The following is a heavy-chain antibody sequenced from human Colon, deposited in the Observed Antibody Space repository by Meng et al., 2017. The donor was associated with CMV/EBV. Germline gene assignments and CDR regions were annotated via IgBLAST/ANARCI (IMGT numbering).Heavy chain of an antibody. D-gene: IGHD6-25*01. CDR1: GFTLSNYA. V-gene: IGHV3-23*01. CDR2: ISGSGASA. J-gene: IGHJ4*02. Sequence: GGSLRLSCAASGFTLSNYAMNWVRQAPGKGLEWVSTISGSGASAYYSDSVKGRFTISRDNSKNTLYLQMNSLRADDTAIYYCAKGRGAAPFDYWGQGILVTVSS. CDR3: AKGRGAAPFDY.